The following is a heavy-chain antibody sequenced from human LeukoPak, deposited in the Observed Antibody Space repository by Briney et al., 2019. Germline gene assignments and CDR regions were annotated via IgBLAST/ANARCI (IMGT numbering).Heavy chain of an antibody. Sequence: SETLSLTCTVSGGSISSGGYYWSWIRQSPGKGLEWIGHAYLTLSTIYNPSLKSRVTISVDSSKNQVSLEVTSVTAADTAVYYCAGGSHSTDNYFGPWGQGTLVTVSS. D-gene: IGHD2-8*02. CDR1: GGSISSGGYY. V-gene: IGHV4-61*08. CDR3: AGGSHSTDNYFGP. J-gene: IGHJ5*02. CDR2: AYLTLST.